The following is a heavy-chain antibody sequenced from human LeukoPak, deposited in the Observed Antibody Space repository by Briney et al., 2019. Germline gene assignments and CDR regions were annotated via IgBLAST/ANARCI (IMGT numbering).Heavy chain of an antibody. Sequence: PGGSLRLSCAASGFTFSNYGMHWVRQAPGKGLEWVALIWYDGSNKYYADSVKGRFTISRDNSKNTLYLQMNSLRAEDTAVYYCAREMGLNIVATFGYWGQGTLATVSS. CDR2: IWYDGSNK. J-gene: IGHJ4*02. V-gene: IGHV3-33*01. CDR3: AREMGLNIVATFGY. CDR1: GFTFSNYG. D-gene: IGHD5-12*01.